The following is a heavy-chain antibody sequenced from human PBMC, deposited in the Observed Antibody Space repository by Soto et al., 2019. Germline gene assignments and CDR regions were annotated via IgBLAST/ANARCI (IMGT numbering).Heavy chain of an antibody. CDR3: ARARYYGAKNDF. D-gene: IGHD1-26*01. J-gene: IGHJ4*02. CDR2: IYSSGST. Sequence: QVRLQESGPGLVKPSETLSLTCTVSGDSISGYYWSWIRQPPGKRPEWLGCIYSSGSTKYNPSLRSRVTLSIDTPRSQLSLRLSSVTAADTAVYYCARARYYGAKNDFWGQGTRVTVSS. CDR1: GDSISGYY. V-gene: IGHV4-59*01.